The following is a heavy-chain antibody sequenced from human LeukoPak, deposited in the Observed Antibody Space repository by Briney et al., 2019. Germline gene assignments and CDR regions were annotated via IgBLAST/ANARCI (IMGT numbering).Heavy chain of an antibody. CDR1: GFTFGSYA. Sequence: PGGSLRLYCTGSGFTFGSYALHWVRQAPGNGLKWVAVTFSNGNISYYGDSAKGRFTISRDNSKNTLYLQMNSLRSEDTAIYYCARGGVATVHFYFDYWGQGALVTVSS. CDR2: TFSNGNIS. D-gene: IGHD5-12*01. CDR3: ARGGVATVHFYFDY. V-gene: IGHV3-30-3*01. J-gene: IGHJ4*02.